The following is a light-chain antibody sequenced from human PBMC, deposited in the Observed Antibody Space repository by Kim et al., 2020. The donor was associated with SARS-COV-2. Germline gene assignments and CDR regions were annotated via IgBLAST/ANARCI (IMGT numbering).Light chain of an antibody. J-gene: IGLJ1*01. V-gene: IGLV2-14*01. CDR1: SSDVGGYNY. CDR2: DVS. CDR3: SSYTSSSTYV. Sequence: QSASVSGSPGQSITISCTGTSSDVGGYNYVSWYQQHPGKAPKVMIYDVSKRPSGVSNRFSGSKSGNTASLTISGLQAEDEADYYCSSYTSSSTYVFGTGTKVTVL.